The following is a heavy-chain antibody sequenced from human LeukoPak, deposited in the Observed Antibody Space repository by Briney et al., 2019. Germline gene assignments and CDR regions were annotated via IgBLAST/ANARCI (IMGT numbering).Heavy chain of an antibody. CDR2: IYYSGST. CDR3: ARVSGSYCFDY. CDR1: GGSISSSSYY. Sequence: SETLSLTCTVSGGSISSSSYYWGWIRQPPGKGLEWIGSIYYSGSTYYNPSLKSRVTISVDTSKNQFSLKLSSVTAADTAVYYCARVSGSYCFDYWGQGTLVTVSS. D-gene: IGHD3-10*01. J-gene: IGHJ4*02. V-gene: IGHV4-39*07.